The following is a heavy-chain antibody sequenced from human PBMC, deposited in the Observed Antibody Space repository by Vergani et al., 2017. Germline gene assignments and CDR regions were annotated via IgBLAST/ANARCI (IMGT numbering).Heavy chain of an antibody. V-gene: IGHV4-59*01. D-gene: IGHD1-14*01. CDR1: GGSLCGYY. Sequence: QVQLQESGPGLVRPSETLSLTCTVPGGSLCGYYWNWIRQTPGEGLEWIGYVADSGYFNYHPSLKTRVSMSSDTSNNPFSLMLSSVTVADTAVYYCARSIVSRNPPDCFDNWGQGTLVTVSS. CDR3: ARSIVSRNPPDCFDN. CDR2: VADSGYF. J-gene: IGHJ4*02.